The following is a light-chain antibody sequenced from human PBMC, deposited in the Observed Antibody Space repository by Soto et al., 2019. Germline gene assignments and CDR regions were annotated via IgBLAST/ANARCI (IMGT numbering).Light chain of an antibody. Sequence: DIVMTQSPDSLAVSLGERATINCKSSQSVLYSSNNQNYLAWYQQKAGQPPKLLIYWASTRESGVPDRCSGSGSGTDFTLTISSLQAEDVAVYYCQQYYSTPQTFGHGTKVEIK. J-gene: IGKJ1*01. V-gene: IGKV4-1*01. CDR1: QSVLYSSNNQNY. CDR2: WAS. CDR3: QQYYSTPQT.